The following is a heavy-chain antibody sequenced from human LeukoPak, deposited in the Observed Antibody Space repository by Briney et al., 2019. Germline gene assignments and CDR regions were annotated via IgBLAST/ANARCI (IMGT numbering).Heavy chain of an antibody. J-gene: IGHJ4*02. V-gene: IGHV4-59*01. CDR3: ARVGNYYGSGSYDY. CDR1: GGSISSYY. Sequence: SETLSLTCTVSGGSISSYYWSWIRQPPGKGLEWIGYIYYSGSTNYNPSLKSRVTISVDTSKNQFSLKLGSVTAADTAVYYCARVGNYYGSGSYDYWGQGTLVTVSS. CDR2: IYYSGST. D-gene: IGHD3-10*01.